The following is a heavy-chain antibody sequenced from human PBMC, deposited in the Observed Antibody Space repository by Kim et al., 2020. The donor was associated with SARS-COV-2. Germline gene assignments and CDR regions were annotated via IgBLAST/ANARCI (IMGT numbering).Heavy chain of an antibody. J-gene: IGHJ4*02. CDR3: ARGLPRGINYYYYFDY. CDR2: INPSDGST. D-gene: IGHD3-22*01. CDR1: GYTFTSYY. V-gene: IGHV1-46*01. Sequence: ASVKVSCKASGYTFTSYYMHWVRQAPGQGLEWMGIINPSDGSTRYAQKFQGRVTMTSDTSTSTVYMELSSLRSEDTAVYYCARGLPRGINYYYYFDYWGQGTLVTVSS.